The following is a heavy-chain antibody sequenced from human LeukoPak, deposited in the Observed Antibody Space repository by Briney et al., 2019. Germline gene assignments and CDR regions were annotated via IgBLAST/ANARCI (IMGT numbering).Heavy chain of an antibody. CDR3: ARWREYALDY. D-gene: IGHD2-2*01. V-gene: IGHV4-34*01. J-gene: IGHJ4*02. Sequence: SETLSLTCAVYDGSFSGYHWSWIRQPPGKGLEWIGEINHSGSTNYNPSLKSRVTISVDTSKNQFSLKLSSVTAADTAVYYCARWREYALDYWGQGTLVTVSS. CDR2: INHSGST. CDR1: DGSFSGYH.